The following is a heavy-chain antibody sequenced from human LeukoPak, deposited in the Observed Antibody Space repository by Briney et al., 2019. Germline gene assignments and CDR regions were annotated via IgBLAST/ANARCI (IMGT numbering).Heavy chain of an antibody. CDR2: IYYSGSI. D-gene: IGHD6-19*01. CDR3: ARGEAVAGKNFDY. J-gene: IGHJ4*02. Sequence: SETLSLTCTVSGGSISSYYWSWIRQPPGKGLEWIGYIYYSGSINYNPSLKSRLTISVDTSKNQFSLKLSSVTAADAAVYYCARGEAVAGKNFDYWGQGTLVTVSS. V-gene: IGHV4-59*01. CDR1: GGSISSYY.